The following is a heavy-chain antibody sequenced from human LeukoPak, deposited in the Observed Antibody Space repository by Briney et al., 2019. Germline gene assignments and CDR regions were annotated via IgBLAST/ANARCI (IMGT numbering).Heavy chain of an antibody. Sequence: ASVKVSCKASGYTFTSYGISWVRQAPGQGLEWMGWISAYNGNTNYAQKLQGRVTMTTDTSTSTAYMELRSLRSDDTAVYYCARAKRDSSGYYYFDYWGQGTLVTVSP. CDR2: ISAYNGNT. V-gene: IGHV1-18*01. CDR3: ARAKRDSSGYYYFDY. J-gene: IGHJ4*02. CDR1: GYTFTSYG. D-gene: IGHD3-22*01.